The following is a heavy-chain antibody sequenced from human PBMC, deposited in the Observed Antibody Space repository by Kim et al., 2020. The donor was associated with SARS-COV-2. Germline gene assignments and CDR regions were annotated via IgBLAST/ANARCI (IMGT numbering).Heavy chain of an antibody. CDR2: INPNSGGT. CDR1: GYTFTGYY. V-gene: IGHV1-2*02. CDR3: ARGSLGRDIVATIKYYYYYYMDV. D-gene: IGHD5-12*01. J-gene: IGHJ6*03. Sequence: ASVKVSCKASGYTFTGYYMHWVRQAPGQGLEWMGWINPNSGGTNYAQKFQGRVTMTMDTSISTAYMELSRLRSDDTAVYYCARGSLGRDIVATIKYYYYYYMDVWGKGTTVTVSS.